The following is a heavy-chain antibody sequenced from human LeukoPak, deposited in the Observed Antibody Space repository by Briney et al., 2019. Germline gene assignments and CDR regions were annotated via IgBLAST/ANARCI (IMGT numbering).Heavy chain of an antibody. CDR1: GFTFSSYA. Sequence: GGSLRLSCAASGFTFSSYAMSWVRQAPGRGLEWVSAISGGGGSTYYADSVKGRFTISRDNYKNTLYLQMNSLRAEDTAVYYCAKDRASSGWYGAHDYWGQGTLVSVSS. J-gene: IGHJ4*02. CDR2: ISGGGGST. D-gene: IGHD6-19*01. CDR3: AKDRASSGWYGAHDY. V-gene: IGHV3-23*01.